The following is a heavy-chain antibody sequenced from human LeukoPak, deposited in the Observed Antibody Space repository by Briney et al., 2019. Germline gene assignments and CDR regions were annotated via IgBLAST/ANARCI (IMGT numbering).Heavy chain of an antibody. CDR3: AKDLSYDFWSGYAPFDY. J-gene: IGHJ4*02. V-gene: IGHV3-30*18. CDR1: GFTFSSYG. Sequence: GGSLRLSCAASGFTFSSYGMHWVRQAPGKGLEWVALISYDGSNKYYADSVRGRSTISRDSSKNTLYLQMNSLRAEDTAVYYCAKDLSYDFWSGYAPFDYWGQGTLVTVSS. D-gene: IGHD3-3*01. CDR2: ISYDGSNK.